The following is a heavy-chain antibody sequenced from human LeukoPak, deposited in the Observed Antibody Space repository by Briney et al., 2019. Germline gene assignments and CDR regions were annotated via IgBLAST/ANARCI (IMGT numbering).Heavy chain of an antibody. D-gene: IGHD1-26*01. J-gene: IGHJ4*02. CDR3: ARHIYSETYSGYFDY. CDR1: GGSISSYY. V-gene: IGHV4-59*08. CDR2: IYYSGST. Sequence: PSETLSLTGTVSGGSISSYYWSWIRQPPGKGLEWIGYIYYSGSTNYNPSLKSRVIISVDTSKNQFSLKLNSVTAADTAVYYCARHIYSETYSGYFDYWGQGALVTVSS.